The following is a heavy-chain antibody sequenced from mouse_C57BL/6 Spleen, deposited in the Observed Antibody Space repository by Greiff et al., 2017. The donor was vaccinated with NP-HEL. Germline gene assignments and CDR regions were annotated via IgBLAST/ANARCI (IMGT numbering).Heavy chain of an antibody. V-gene: IGHV1-15*01. CDR1: GYTFTDYE. J-gene: IGHJ3*01. CDR3: TRPYYSNYFFAY. D-gene: IGHD2-5*01. CDR2: IDPETGGT. Sequence: QVQLQQSGAELVRPGASVTLSCKASGYTFTDYEMHWVKQTPVHGLEWIGAIDPETGGTASNQKFKGKAILTADKSSSTAYMELRSLTSEDSAVYYCTRPYYSNYFFAYWGQGTLVTVSA.